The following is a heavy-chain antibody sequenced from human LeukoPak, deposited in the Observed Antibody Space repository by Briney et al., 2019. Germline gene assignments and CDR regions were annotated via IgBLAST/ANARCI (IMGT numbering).Heavy chain of an antibody. CDR2: ISAGGDGT. CDR1: GFTFSSHG. J-gene: IGHJ4*02. CDR3: AKIAGRYCSGGSCEVDY. V-gene: IGHV3-23*01. D-gene: IGHD2-15*01. Sequence: GGSLRLSCVGSGFTFSSHGLHWVRQAPGKGLEWVSGISAGGDGTYYADPVKGRFTISRDNSKNTLYLQMNSLRAEDTAQYFCAKIAGRYCSGGSCEVDYWGQGTLVTVSS.